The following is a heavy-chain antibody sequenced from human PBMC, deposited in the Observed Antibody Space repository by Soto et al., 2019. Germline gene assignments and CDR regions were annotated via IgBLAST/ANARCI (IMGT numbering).Heavy chain of an antibody. V-gene: IGHV5-10-1*01. CDR1: VESVTSYW. CDR3: ARRGGYVPRTGHSYYSSGIDV. D-gene: IGHD5-12*01. CDR2: IDPSDSYT. J-gene: IGHJ6*02. Sequence: LKSSGERCVESVTSYWRTWLRQMPGKGLEWMGRIDPSDSYTNYSPSFQGHVTISADKSISTAYLQWSSLKASDTAMYYCARRGGYVPRTGHSYYSSGIDVWAQPPTVTV.